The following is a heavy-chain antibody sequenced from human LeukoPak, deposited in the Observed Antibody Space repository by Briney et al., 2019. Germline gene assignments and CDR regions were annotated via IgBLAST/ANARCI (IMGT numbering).Heavy chain of an antibody. Sequence: ASVKVSCKASGYTFSTYAISWVRQAPGQGLEWMGWISPYNGNTNPAQKFQGRVTMTTDTSTSAAYMELRSLRSDDTAVYYCARDNTWYFDLWGRGTLVTVSS. D-gene: IGHD2/OR15-2a*01. CDR1: GYTFSTYA. V-gene: IGHV1-18*01. J-gene: IGHJ2*01. CDR2: ISPYNGNT. CDR3: ARDNTWYFDL.